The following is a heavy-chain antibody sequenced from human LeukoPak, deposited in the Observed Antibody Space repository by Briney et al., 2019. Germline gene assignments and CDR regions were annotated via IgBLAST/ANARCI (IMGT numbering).Heavy chain of an antibody. CDR3: ARVAMVRGVIDY. Sequence: ASVKVSCKASGYTFTGYYMHWVRQAPGQGLEWMGWINPNSGGTNYAQKFQGRVTMTRDTSISTAYMELSRLRSDDTAVYCCARVAMVRGVIDYWGQGTLVTVSS. J-gene: IGHJ4*02. V-gene: IGHV1-2*02. CDR2: INPNSGGT. CDR1: GYTFTGYY. D-gene: IGHD3-10*01.